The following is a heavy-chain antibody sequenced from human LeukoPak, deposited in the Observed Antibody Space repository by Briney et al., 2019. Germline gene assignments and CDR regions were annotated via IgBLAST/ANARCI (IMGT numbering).Heavy chain of an antibody. J-gene: IGHJ4*02. Sequence: GGSLRLSCAASGFTFINYAVSWVRQAPGKGLEWVSAINNRGDSTYYADSVKGRFTISRDNFRNTLYLRMNSLRAEDTAVYYCATVSGHTYGDYWGQGTLVTASS. CDR1: GFTFINYA. CDR2: INNRGDST. V-gene: IGHV3-23*01. CDR3: ATVSGHTYGDY. D-gene: IGHD5-18*01.